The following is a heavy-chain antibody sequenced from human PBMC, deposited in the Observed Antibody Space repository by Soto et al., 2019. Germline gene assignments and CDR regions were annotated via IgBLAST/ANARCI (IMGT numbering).Heavy chain of an antibody. Sequence: PSETLSLTCAVYGGSFSGYYWSWIRQLPGKGLEWIGEINHSGSTNYNPSLKSRVTISVDTSKNQFSLKLSSVTAADTAVYYCARGAEDYVWGSYRYRPEYFQHWGQGTLVTVSS. CDR1: GGSFSGYY. J-gene: IGHJ1*01. CDR2: INHSGST. D-gene: IGHD3-16*02. V-gene: IGHV4-34*01. CDR3: ARGAEDYVWGSYRYRPEYFQH.